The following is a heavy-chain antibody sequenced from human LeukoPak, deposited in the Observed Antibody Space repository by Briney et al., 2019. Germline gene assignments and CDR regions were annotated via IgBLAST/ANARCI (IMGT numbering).Heavy chain of an antibody. CDR3: ARDYCSSTSCLFDH. CDR1: GYTFTGYH. J-gene: IGHJ4*02. CDR2: INPNSGDT. D-gene: IGHD2-2*01. Sequence: ASVKVSCKASGYTFTGYHMHWVRQAPGQGLEWMGRINPNSGDTNYAQKFQGRVTMTRDTSISTAYMELSRLRSDDTAVYYCARDYCSSTSCLFDHWGQGTLVTVSS. V-gene: IGHV1-2*06.